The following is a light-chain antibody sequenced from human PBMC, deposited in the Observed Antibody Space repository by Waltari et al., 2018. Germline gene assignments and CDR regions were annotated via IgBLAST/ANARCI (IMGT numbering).Light chain of an antibody. J-gene: IGLJ3*02. CDR3: QAADSSERWV. V-gene: IGLV3-25*03. CDR1: AFPKQY. Sequence: SYDLTQPASVSVSPGQTARITCSGDAFPKQYASWYQKKPGRAPVLTIYKDTERPSGIPERFSGSTSGTTVTLTITGVLAEDEAQYYCQAADSSERWVFGGGTKLTVL. CDR2: KDT.